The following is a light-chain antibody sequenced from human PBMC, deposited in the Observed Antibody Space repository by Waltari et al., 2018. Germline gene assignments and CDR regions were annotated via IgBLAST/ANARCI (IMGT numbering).Light chain of an antibody. J-gene: IGLJ2*01. CDR1: SSDIGGYNF. V-gene: IGLV2-14*01. CDR2: EVY. Sequence: QSALTQPASVSGSPGQSITISCTGTSSDIGGYNFVSWYQQPPGKVPKPIIYEVYNRPPGVSYPSSGSRSGNTASLTISGLQAEDEADYYCSSYTSSSTGIFGGGTKLTVL. CDR3: SSYTSSSTGI.